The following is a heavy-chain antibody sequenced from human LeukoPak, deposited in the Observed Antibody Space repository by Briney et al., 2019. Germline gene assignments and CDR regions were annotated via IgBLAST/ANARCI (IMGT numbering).Heavy chain of an antibody. J-gene: IGHJ2*01. D-gene: IGHD3-22*01. CDR3: ARSRTGGGYYYWYFDL. CDR1: GGSISRYY. Sequence: SETLSLTCTVSGGSISRYYWSWIRQPPGKGLAWIGYIYYYGSTNYNPSLKSRVTISVDASKNQFSLKLSSVTAADTAVYYCARSRTGGGYYYWYFDLWGRGTLVTVSS. V-gene: IGHV4-59*01. CDR2: IYYYGST.